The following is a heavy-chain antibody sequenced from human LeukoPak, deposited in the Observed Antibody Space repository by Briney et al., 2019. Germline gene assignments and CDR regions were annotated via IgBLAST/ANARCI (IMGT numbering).Heavy chain of an antibody. Sequence: PGGSLRLSCAASGFAFNNYAMSWVRQAPGKGLEWVSAVAGTGGGTYYAKSVEGRFTVSRDNSKNTLYLQMSSLTAEDTGVYYCARDPSSDRFQYYDYWGQGALVTVSS. V-gene: IGHV3-23*01. CDR1: GFAFNNYA. J-gene: IGHJ4*02. D-gene: IGHD6-19*01. CDR3: ARDPSSDRFQYYDY. CDR2: VAGTGGGT.